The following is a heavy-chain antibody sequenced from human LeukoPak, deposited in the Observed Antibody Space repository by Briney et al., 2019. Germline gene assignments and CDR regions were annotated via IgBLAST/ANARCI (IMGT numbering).Heavy chain of an antibody. V-gene: IGHV4-34*01. CDR3: ARDGYCSGGSCGGYDY. Sequence: SETLSLTCAVYGGSFSGYYWSWIRQPPGKGLEWIGEINHSGSTNYNPSLKSRVTISVDTSKSQFSLKLSSVTAADTAVYYCARDGYCSGGSCGGYDYWGQGTLVTVSS. CDR2: INHSGST. D-gene: IGHD2-15*01. J-gene: IGHJ4*02. CDR1: GGSFSGYY.